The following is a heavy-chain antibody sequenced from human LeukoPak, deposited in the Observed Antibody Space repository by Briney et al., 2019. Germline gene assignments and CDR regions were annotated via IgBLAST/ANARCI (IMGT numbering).Heavy chain of an antibody. CDR2: ISGSGGNT. CDR3: AGTTPRRDGYNYRLFDY. CDR1: GFTFSNYA. D-gene: IGHD5-24*01. J-gene: IGHJ4*02. V-gene: IGHV3-23*01. Sequence: GGSLRLSCAASGFTFSNYAMSWVRQAPGKGLEWVSAISGSGGNTYYTDSVKGRFTISRDNSKNTLYLQMNSLRAEDTAVYYCAGTTPRRDGYNYRLFDYWGQGTQITVSS.